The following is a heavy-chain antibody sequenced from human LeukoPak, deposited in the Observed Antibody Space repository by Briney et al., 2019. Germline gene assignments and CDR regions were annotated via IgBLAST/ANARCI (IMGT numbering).Heavy chain of an antibody. CDR2: ICSSGSTV. V-gene: IGHV3-48*03. J-gene: IGHJ3*02. CDR3: ARDTLVYADSPDAFDI. D-gene: IGHD4-17*01. CDR1: GFTFSSYE. Sequence: GGSLRLSCAASGFTFSSYEMNWVRQAPGKGVEWVSYICSSGSTVYYADSVKGRFTISRDKAKNSMYLQMNSLRDEDTAVYYCARDTLVYADSPDAFDIWGQGTMVTVSS.